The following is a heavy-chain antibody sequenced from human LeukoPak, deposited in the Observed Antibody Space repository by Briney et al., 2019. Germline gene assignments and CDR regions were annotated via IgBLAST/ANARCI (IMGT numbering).Heavy chain of an antibody. CDR2: ISGSGGST. CDR3: ARVGGSYPIFDY. J-gene: IGHJ4*02. V-gene: IGHV3-23*01. D-gene: IGHD1-26*01. Sequence: GSLRLSCAASGFTFSSYAMSWVRQAPGKGLEWVSAISGSGGSTYYADSVKGRFTISRDSAKNSLYLQMNSLRAEDTAVYYCARVGGSYPIFDYWGQGTLVTVSS. CDR1: GFTFSSYA.